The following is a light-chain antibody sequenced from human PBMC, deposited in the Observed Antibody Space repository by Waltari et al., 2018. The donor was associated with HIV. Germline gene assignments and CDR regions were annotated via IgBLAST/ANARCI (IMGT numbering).Light chain of an antibody. Sequence: QSALTQPASVSGSPGQSITISCTGTSSDVGSYYLVSWYQRHPDKAPKLMIYEVSKRPSGVSNRFSGSKSGNTASLTISGLQAEDEADYYCCSYAGSSTYVFGSGTKVTVL. CDR2: EVS. V-gene: IGLV2-23*02. J-gene: IGLJ1*01. CDR1: SSDVGSYYL. CDR3: CSYAGSSTYV.